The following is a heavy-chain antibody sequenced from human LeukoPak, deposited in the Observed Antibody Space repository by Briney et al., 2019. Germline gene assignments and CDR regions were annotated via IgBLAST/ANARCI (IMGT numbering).Heavy chain of an antibody. J-gene: IGHJ4*02. CDR3: ARGSGYGDYYGRGGSYYFDY. CDR2: IIPIFGTA. Sequence: ASVKVSCKASGGTFSSYAISWVRQAPGQGLEWIGGIIPIFGTANYAQKFQGRVTITADESTSTAYMELSSLRSEDTAVYYCARGSGYGDYYGRGGSYYFDYWGQGTLVTVSS. CDR1: GGTFSSYA. V-gene: IGHV1-69*13. D-gene: IGHD4-17*01.